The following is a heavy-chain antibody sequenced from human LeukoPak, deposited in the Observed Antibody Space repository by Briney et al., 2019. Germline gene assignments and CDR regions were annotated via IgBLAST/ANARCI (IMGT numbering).Heavy chain of an antibody. Sequence: GGCLRLSCAASGFTFSSYGMHWVRQAPGKGLEWVAVISYHGSNKYYADSVKGRFTISRDNSKNTLYLQMNSLRAEDTAVYYCAKAMYYDFWSGYYGIDYWGQGTLVTVSS. J-gene: IGHJ4*02. CDR3: AKAMYYDFWSGYYGIDY. CDR2: ISYHGSNK. D-gene: IGHD3-3*01. CDR1: GFTFSSYG. V-gene: IGHV3-30*18.